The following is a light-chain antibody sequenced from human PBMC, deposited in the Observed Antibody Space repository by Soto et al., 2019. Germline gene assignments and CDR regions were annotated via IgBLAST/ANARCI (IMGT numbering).Light chain of an antibody. J-gene: IGLJ1*01. Sequence: SYELTQPPSVSVSPGQTASVTCSGDELGNKYTSWYQQKPGQSPVLVIYQDNKRPSGIPERFSGSNSGNTATLTISGTQTVDEADYYCQAWDTTAVFGTGTQLTVL. CDR2: QDN. V-gene: IGLV3-1*01. CDR3: QAWDTTAV. CDR1: ELGNKY.